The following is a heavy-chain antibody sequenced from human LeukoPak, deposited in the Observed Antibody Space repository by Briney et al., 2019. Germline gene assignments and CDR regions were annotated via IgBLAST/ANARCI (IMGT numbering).Heavy chain of an antibody. V-gene: IGHV1-69*13. CDR3: ARDVPLPEGESSCSSTSCSRGWFDP. D-gene: IGHD2-2*01. CDR1: GGTFSSYA. Sequence: ASAKVSCKASGGTFSSYAISWVRQAPGQGLEWMGGIIPIFGTANYAQKFQGRVTITADESTSTAYMELSSLRSEDTAVYYCARDVPLPEGESSCSSTSCSRGWFDPWGQGTLVTVSS. J-gene: IGHJ5*02. CDR2: IIPIFGTA.